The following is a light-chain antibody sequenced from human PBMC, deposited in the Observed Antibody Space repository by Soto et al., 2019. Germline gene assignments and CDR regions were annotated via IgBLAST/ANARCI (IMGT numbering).Light chain of an antibody. Sequence: ALTQPPSASGSPGQSVTISCTGTKSDIGVYDFVSWYQHHPGKAPRLIIYEVVQRPSGVPDRFSGSKSGNTASLTVSGLQAADEADYFCKSYAGSNTYVFGSGTKVTV. J-gene: IGLJ1*01. CDR3: KSYAGSNTYV. CDR2: EVV. V-gene: IGLV2-8*01. CDR1: KSDIGVYDF.